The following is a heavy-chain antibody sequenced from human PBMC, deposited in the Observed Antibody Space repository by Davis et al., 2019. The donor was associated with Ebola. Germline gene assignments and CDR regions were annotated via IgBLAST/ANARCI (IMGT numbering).Heavy chain of an antibody. J-gene: IGHJ6*02. Sequence: MPSEILSLTCTVSDDSISSSYYFWVWLRQPPGKGLEWIGTIYSTGSSYHNPSLNSRVAISIDTSKNQFSLQLSSVTAADTAFYYCARQVRLDYYYYGLDVWGQGTTVTVSS. CDR1: DDSISSSYYF. D-gene: IGHD3-16*01. CDR3: ARQVRLDYYYYGLDV. V-gene: IGHV4-39*01. CDR2: IYSTGSS.